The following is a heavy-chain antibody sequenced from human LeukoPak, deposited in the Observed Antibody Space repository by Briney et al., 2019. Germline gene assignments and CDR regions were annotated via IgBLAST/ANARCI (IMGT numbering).Heavy chain of an antibody. Sequence: PSETLSLTCTVSGGSISGYYWRWIRQPPGKGLEWIGYIYYSGSINYNSSLKSRVAISVDTSRNQFSLKLSSMTAADTAVYYCVRNTLGHYDAFDIWGQGTMVTVSS. CDR1: GGSISGYY. D-gene: IGHD1/OR15-1a*01. CDR2: IYYSGSI. V-gene: IGHV4-59*01. J-gene: IGHJ3*02. CDR3: VRNTLGHYDAFDI.